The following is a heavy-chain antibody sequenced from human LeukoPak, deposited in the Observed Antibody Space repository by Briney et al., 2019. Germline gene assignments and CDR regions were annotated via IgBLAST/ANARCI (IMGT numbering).Heavy chain of an antibody. CDR3: ARVGPGIAAAFGY. CDR1: GYTXTGYY. D-gene: IGHD6-13*01. V-gene: IGHV1-2*02. CDR2: INPNSGGT. J-gene: IGHJ4*02. Sequence: ASVKVSCKASGYTXTGYYMHWVRQAPGQGLEWMGWINPNSGGTNYAQKFQGRVTMTRDTSISTAYMELSRLRSDDTAVYYCARVGPGIAAAFGYWGQGTLVTVSS.